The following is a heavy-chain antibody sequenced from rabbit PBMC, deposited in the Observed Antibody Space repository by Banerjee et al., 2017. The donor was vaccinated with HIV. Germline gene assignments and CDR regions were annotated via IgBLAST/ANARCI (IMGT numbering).Heavy chain of an antibody. Sequence: QSLEESGGDLVKPGASLTLTCTASGFSFSSGYYMCWVRQAPGKGLEWIACIAGGSSGSTYYASWAKGRFTISKTSSTTVTLQMTSLTAADTATYFCARDSAYSYAYATWGPGTLVTVS. J-gene: IGHJ6*01. V-gene: IGHV1S40*01. CDR2: IAGGSSGST. D-gene: IGHD6-1*01. CDR1: GFSFSSGYY. CDR3: ARDSAYSYAYAT.